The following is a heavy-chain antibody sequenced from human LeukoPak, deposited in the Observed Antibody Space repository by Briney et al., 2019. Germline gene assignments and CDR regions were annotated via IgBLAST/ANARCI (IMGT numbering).Heavy chain of an antibody. J-gene: IGHJ4*02. Sequence: GGSLRLSCAASGFTVSSNYMSWVRQAPGKGLEWVSAISGSGGSTYYADSVKGRFTISRDNSKNTLYLQMNSLRAEDTAVYYCAKSHSSSWYYNYWGQGTLVTVSS. D-gene: IGHD6-13*01. CDR2: ISGSGGST. CDR1: GFTVSSNY. V-gene: IGHV3-23*01. CDR3: AKSHSSSWYYNY.